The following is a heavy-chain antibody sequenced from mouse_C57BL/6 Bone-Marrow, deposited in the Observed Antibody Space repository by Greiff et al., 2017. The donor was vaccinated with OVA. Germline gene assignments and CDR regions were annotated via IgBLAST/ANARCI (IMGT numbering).Heavy chain of an antibody. CDR1: GFTFSSYG. J-gene: IGHJ3*01. V-gene: IGHV5-6*01. Sequence: EVKLVESGGDLVKPGGSLKLSCAASGFTFSSYGMSWVRQTPDKRLEWVATISSGGSYTYYPDSVKGRFTISRDNAKNTLYLQMSSLKYEDTAMYYCARHAPAWFAYWGQGTLVTVSA. CDR3: ARHAPAWFAY. CDR2: ISSGGSYT.